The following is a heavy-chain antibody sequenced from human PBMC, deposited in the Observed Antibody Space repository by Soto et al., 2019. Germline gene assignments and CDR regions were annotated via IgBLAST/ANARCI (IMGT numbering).Heavy chain of an antibody. V-gene: IGHV1-8*01. Sequence: ASVKVSCKASGYTFTSYVINWVRQATGQGLEWMGWMNPNSGNTGYTQKFQGRVTMTRNTSISTAYMELSSLRSEDTAVYYCARGGDYDILTGYYTYDYWGQGTLVTVSS. D-gene: IGHD3-9*01. CDR1: GYTFTSYV. J-gene: IGHJ4*02. CDR3: ARGGDYDILTGYYTYDY. CDR2: MNPNSGNT.